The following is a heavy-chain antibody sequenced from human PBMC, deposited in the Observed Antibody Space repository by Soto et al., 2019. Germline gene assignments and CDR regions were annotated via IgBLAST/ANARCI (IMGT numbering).Heavy chain of an antibody. CDR3: ARERRDYGDYYFDY. Sequence: ASVKVSCKASGYTFTGYYIHWGRQAPGQGLEWMGWMNPDNGGAKYAQKFQGWVTMTRDTPISTAYMELTRLKSDDTAVYYCARERRDYGDYYFDYWGQGTLVTV. J-gene: IGHJ4*02. V-gene: IGHV1-2*04. CDR2: MNPDNGGA. D-gene: IGHD4-17*01. CDR1: GYTFTGYY.